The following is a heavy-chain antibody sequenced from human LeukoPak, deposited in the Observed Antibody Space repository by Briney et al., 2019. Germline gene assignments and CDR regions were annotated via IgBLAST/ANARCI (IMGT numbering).Heavy chain of an antibody. CDR2: IIPVLNKP. CDR1: GRTFSTFA. Sequence: GASVRVSCKASGRTFSTFAISWVRQAPGQGLGWMGRIIPVLNKPNYAHQFHDRISITADRSTSTAYMELSSLTSEDTAVYYCARDSGSNYGLAFWGQGTPVTVSS. D-gene: IGHD5-18*01. V-gene: IGHV1-69*04. J-gene: IGHJ4*02. CDR3: ARDSGSNYGLAF.